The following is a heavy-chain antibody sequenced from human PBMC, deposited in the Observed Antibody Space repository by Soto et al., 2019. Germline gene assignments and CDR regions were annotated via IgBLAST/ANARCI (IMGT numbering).Heavy chain of an antibody. Sequence: QAQLVESGGGVVQPGRSLRLSCAASGFTLSSYAMHWVRQAPGKGLEWVAVISYDGSNKYYADSVKGRFTISRDNSKNRLYLQMNSLSAEDTAVYYCARGVKSFYDSSGPTRYWGQGTLVTVSS. V-gene: IGHV3-30-3*01. CDR3: ARGVKSFYDSSGPTRY. CDR2: ISYDGSNK. D-gene: IGHD3-22*01. CDR1: GFTLSSYA. J-gene: IGHJ4*02.